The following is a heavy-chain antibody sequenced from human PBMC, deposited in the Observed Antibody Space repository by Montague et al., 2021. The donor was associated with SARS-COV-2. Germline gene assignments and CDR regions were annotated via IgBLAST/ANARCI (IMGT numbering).Heavy chain of an antibody. CDR2: IYYSGST. J-gene: IGHJ4*02. CDR3: ARAPYYGPGKPYQFDY. CDR1: GGSISNYH. Sequence: SETLSLTCTVSGGSISNYHWNWIRQPRGKGLEWIAYIYYSGSTDXXPSLKSRVTISLDTSDNHFSLKLTSVTAADTAVYYCARAPYYGPGKPYQFDYWGRGTLVTVSS. V-gene: IGHV4-59*08. D-gene: IGHD3-10*01.